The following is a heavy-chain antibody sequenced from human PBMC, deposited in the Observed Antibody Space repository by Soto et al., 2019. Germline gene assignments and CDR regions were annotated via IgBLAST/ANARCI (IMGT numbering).Heavy chain of an antibody. CDR2: IWYDGHNK. J-gene: IGHJ5*02. CDR3: ARDLRVGTPTNWFDP. V-gene: IGHV3-33*01. CDR1: GFKLNNYG. Sequence: QVQLVESGGGVVQPGRSLRLSCAASGFKLNNYGMNWVRQAPGKGLEWVALIWYDGHNKYYADSVKGRFTISRDDPKNTLNLQMNSLRAEDTAVYYCARDLRVGTPTNWFDPWGQGTLVTVSS. D-gene: IGHD1-1*01.